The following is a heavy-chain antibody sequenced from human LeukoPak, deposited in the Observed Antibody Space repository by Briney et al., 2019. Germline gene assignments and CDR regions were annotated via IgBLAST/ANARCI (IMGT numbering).Heavy chain of an antibody. Sequence: GGSLRLSCAASGFTFSSYSMNWVRQAPGKGLEWVSSISSSSSYIYYADSVKGRFTISRDNAKNSLYLQMNSLRAEDTAVYYCARGQSWLMDTAMVGGYYYGMDVWGQGTTVTVSS. CDR1: GFTFSSYS. J-gene: IGHJ6*02. D-gene: IGHD5-18*01. CDR2: ISSSSSYI. CDR3: ARGQSWLMDTAMVGGYYYGMDV. V-gene: IGHV3-21*01.